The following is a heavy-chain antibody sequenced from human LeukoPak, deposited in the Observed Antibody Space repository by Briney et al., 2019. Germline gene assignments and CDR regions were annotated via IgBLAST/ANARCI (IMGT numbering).Heavy chain of an antibody. CDR3: ARGLRLGIAAAGI. V-gene: IGHV4-34*01. CDR1: GGSFSGYY. D-gene: IGHD6-13*01. J-gene: IGHJ4*02. Sequence: SETLSLTCAVYGGSFSGYYWSWIRQPPGKGLEWIGEINHSGSTNYNPSLKSRVTISVDTSKTQFSLKLSSVSAADTDVYYCARGLRLGIAAAGIWGQGTVVTVSS. CDR2: INHSGST.